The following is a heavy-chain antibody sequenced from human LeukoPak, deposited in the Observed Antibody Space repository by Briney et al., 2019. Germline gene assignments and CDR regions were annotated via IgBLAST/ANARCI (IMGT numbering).Heavy chain of an antibody. CDR1: GFSFNNYA. J-gene: IGHJ4*02. V-gene: IGHV3-23*01. Sequence: PGGSLRLSCAASGFSFNNYAMSWVRQAPGKRLEWVSTISSSGGSTYYADSVTGRFTISRDNSKSTVSLQLNSLRVEDTAVYYCAKAARSTVASAGDYWGQGTLASVST. D-gene: IGHD1-1*01. CDR2: ISSSGGST. CDR3: AKAARSTVASAGDY.